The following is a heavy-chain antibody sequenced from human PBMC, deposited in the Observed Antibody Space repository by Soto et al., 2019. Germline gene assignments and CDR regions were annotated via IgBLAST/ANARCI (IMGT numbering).Heavy chain of an antibody. V-gene: IGHV3-23*01. CDR1: GFTFSSYA. CDR3: AKEVEYSSPRPARFDP. Sequence: GGSLRLSCAASGFTFSSYAMSWVRQAPGKGLEWVSAISGSGGSTYYADSVKGRFTISRDNSKNTLYLQMNSLRAEDTAVYYCAKEVEYSSPRPARFDPWGQGTLVTVSS. CDR2: ISGSGGST. J-gene: IGHJ5*02. D-gene: IGHD6-6*01.